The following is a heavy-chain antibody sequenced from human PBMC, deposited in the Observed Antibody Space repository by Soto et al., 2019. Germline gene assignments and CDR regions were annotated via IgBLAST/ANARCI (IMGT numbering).Heavy chain of an antibody. CDR1: PYSFSSYW. CDR2: IYPRDSDT. J-gene: IGHJ6*02. CDR3: ASGYCSSTSCLDYYYGMDV. Sequence: GASLKISCKGSPYSFSSYWICWVRQMPGKGMEWMEIIYPRDSDTRYSPSFQGQVTISADKSISTAYLQWSSLKASDTSMHYCASGYCSSTSCLDYYYGMDVWGQGTTVTVYS. V-gene: IGHV5-51*01. D-gene: IGHD2-2*03.